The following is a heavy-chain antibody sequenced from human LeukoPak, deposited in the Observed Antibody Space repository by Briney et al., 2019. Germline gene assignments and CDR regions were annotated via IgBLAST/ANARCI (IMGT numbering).Heavy chain of an antibody. CDR3: AKGHFASSSFFDY. J-gene: IGHJ4*02. V-gene: IGHV3-23*01. D-gene: IGHD6-6*01. Sequence: QTGGSLRLSCAASKFNFAMSWVRQTADKRLEWVSAISGSGDATFYTDSAKGRFTISRDNSKNTLYLQMNNLRVEDTAVYYCAKGHFASSSFFDYWGQGTLVTVSS. CDR1: KFNFA. CDR2: ISGSGDAT.